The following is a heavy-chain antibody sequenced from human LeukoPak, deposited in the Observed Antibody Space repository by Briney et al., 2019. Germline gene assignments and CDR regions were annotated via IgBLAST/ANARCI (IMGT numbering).Heavy chain of an antibody. J-gene: IGHJ4*02. Sequence: PGGSLRLPYAASGFTFRDYYMSWIRQAPGKGLEWVSYISSRSSYTGYADAVKGRFTSSRENAKNSLYLQRNSRRAEDAAVYYCARVRVKGQQQLVRFDYWGEGTLVTVSS. D-gene: IGHD6-13*01. CDR3: ARVRVKGQQQLVRFDY. CDR1: GFTFRDYY. V-gene: IGHV3-11*06. CDR2: ISSRSSYT.